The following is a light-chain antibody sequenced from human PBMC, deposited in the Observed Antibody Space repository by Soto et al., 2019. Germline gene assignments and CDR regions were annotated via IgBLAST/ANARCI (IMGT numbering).Light chain of an antibody. CDR1: QSISSW. Sequence: DIQMTQSPSTLSASVGDRVTITCRASQSISSWLAWYQQKPGKAPKLLIYKASSLESGVPSRFSGSGSGTEFTLTISSLQPADFATYYCQQYNSYRRTFGQGTKVEIK. CDR3: QQYNSYRRT. V-gene: IGKV1-5*03. J-gene: IGKJ1*01. CDR2: KAS.